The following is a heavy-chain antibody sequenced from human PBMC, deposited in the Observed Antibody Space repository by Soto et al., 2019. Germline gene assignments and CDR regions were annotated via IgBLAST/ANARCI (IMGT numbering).Heavy chain of an antibody. Sequence: SETLSLTCTVSGGSISSYYWSWIRQPPGKGLEWIGYIYYSGSTNYNPSLKSRVTISVDTSKNQFSLKLSSVTAADTAVYYCARLRYFDWLFDYWGQGTLVTVS. CDR2: IYYSGST. V-gene: IGHV4-59*01. D-gene: IGHD3-9*01. CDR3: ARLRYFDWLFDY. CDR1: GGSISSYY. J-gene: IGHJ4*02.